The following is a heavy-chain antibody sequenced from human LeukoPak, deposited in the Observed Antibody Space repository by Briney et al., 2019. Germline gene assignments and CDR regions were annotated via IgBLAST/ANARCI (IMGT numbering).Heavy chain of an antibody. CDR1: GFTFSSYS. J-gene: IGHJ4*02. D-gene: IGHD4-17*01. CDR2: INQDGSDQ. Sequence: GGSLRLSCAASGFTFSSYSMNWVRQAPGKGLEWVANINQDGSDQYYVDSVKGRFTISGDNAKISLFLQMNSLRAEDTAVYYCARHGAYSFDSWGQGTLVTVSS. V-gene: IGHV3-7*01. CDR3: ARHGAYSFDS.